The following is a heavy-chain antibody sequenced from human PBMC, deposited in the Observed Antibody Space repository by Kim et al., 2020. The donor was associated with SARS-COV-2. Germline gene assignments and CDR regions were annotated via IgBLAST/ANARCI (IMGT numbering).Heavy chain of an antibody. CDR1: GGSVRSGYYY. V-gene: IGHV4-61*01. D-gene: IGHD3-22*01. J-gene: IGHJ4*02. CDR2: LYYNGNS. Sequence: SETLSLTCTVSGGSVRSGYYYWSWIRQPPGKGLEWIGYLYYNGNSKYNPSIKSRVTMSDDSSKSQFSLKLSAVTAADTAIYYCARGYYDGIDQWGQGTLGTVSS. CDR3: ARGYYDGIDQ.